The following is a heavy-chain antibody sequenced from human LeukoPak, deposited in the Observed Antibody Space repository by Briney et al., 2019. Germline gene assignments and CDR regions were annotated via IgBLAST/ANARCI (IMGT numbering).Heavy chain of an antibody. D-gene: IGHD3-22*01. CDR2: ISSSSSTI. CDR1: GFTFSSYS. Sequence: QPGGSLRLSCAASGFTFSSYSMNWVRRAPGKGLEWVSYISSSSSTIYYADSVKGRFTISRDNAKNSLYLQMNSLRAEDTAVYYCARSNYYDNDYWGQGTLVTVSS. CDR3: ARSNYYDNDY. V-gene: IGHV3-48*04. J-gene: IGHJ4*02.